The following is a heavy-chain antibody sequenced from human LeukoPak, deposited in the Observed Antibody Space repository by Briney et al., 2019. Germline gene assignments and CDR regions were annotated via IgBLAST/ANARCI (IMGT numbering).Heavy chain of an antibody. D-gene: IGHD6-19*01. J-gene: IGHJ3*02. CDR1: GFTFSDYY. CDR2: ITSSGSTI. CDR3: ARQWQVAFDI. Sequence: GGSLRLSCAASGFTFSDYYMSWIRQAPGKGLEWVSYITSSGSTIYYADSMKGRFTISRDNAENSLYLQMNSLRAEDTAVYYCARQWQVAFDIWGQGTMVTVSS. V-gene: IGHV3-11*01.